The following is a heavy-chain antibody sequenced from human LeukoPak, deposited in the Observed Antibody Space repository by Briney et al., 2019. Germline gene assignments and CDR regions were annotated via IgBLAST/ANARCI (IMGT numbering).Heavy chain of an antibody. Sequence: GGSLRLSCAASGFTFSSYAIHWVRQAPGKGLEWVAVISYDGSNKYYADSVKGRFTISRDNSKNTLYLQMNSLRAEDTAVYYCARDREVGYCSSTSCPSYYYYGMDVWGQGTTVTVSS. D-gene: IGHD2-2*03. CDR1: GFTFSSYA. V-gene: IGHV3-30-3*01. CDR2: ISYDGSNK. CDR3: ARDREVGYCSSTSCPSYYYYGMDV. J-gene: IGHJ6*02.